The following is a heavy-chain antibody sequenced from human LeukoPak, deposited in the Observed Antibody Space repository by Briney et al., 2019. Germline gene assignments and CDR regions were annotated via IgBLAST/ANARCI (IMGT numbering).Heavy chain of an antibody. CDR1: GGSISSYY. CDR3: ARRFDSTLSQYYYMDV. CDR2: IYYSGST. Sequence: SETLSLTCTVSGGSISSYYWSWIRPPPGKGLEWIGYIYYSGSTNYNPSLKSRVTISVDTSKHQFSLKLSSVTAADTAVYYGARRFDSTLSQYYYMDVWGKGTTVTVSS. J-gene: IGHJ6*03. V-gene: IGHV4-59*08. D-gene: IGHD3-22*01.